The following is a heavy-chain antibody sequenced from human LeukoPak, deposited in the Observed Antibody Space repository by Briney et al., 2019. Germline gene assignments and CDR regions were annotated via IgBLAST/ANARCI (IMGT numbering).Heavy chain of an antibody. CDR2: ISSNGGST. Sequence: GSLRLSCAASGFTFSYYAMHWVRQAPGKGLEYVSAISSNGGSTYYANSVKGRFTISRDNSKNTLYLQMGSLRAEDMAVYYCARAGEYCTNGVCYGYFDYWGQGTLVTVSS. CDR1: GFTFSYYA. V-gene: IGHV3-64*01. CDR3: ARAGEYCTNGVCYGYFDY. D-gene: IGHD2-8*01. J-gene: IGHJ4*02.